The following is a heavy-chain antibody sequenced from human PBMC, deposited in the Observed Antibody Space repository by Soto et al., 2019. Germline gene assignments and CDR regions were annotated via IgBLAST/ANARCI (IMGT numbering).Heavy chain of an antibody. J-gene: IGHJ6*02. Sequence: GGSLRLSCAASGFTFSSHSMNWVRQAPGKGLEWVSYISRGSSAKYYADSVKGRFTISRDNAKNSLYVQMNSLGDEDTAVYYCARDSGRGYGMDVWGQGTTVTVSS. CDR1: GFTFSSHS. CDR3: ARDSGRGYGMDV. D-gene: IGHD1-1*01. CDR2: ISRGSSAK. V-gene: IGHV3-48*02.